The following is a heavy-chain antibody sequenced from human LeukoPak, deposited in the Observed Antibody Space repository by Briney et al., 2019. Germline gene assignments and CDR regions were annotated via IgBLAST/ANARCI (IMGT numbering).Heavy chain of an antibody. Sequence: GGSLRLSCAASGFTISYNYMSWVRQAPGKGLQWVSVIYSNTSAYYADSVKGRFTISRHNSKNTLYLQMTSLRAEDTAVYYCARGEHDAFDIWGQGTMVTVSS. J-gene: IGHJ3*02. CDR3: ARGEHDAFDI. D-gene: IGHD1/OR15-1a*01. V-gene: IGHV3-66*02. CDR2: IYSNTSA. CDR1: GFTISYNY.